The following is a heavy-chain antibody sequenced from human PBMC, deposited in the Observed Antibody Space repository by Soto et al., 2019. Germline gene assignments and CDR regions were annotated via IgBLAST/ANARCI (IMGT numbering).Heavy chain of an antibody. CDR1: GGTFSSYT. V-gene: IGHV1-69*08. CDR3: ARDAVAVAGWYFDY. D-gene: IGHD6-19*01. Sequence: QVQLVQSGAEVKKPGSSVKVSCKASGGTFSSYTISWVRQAPGQGLEWMGRIIPILGIANYAQKFQGRVTSTADKSTSTAYMELSSLRSEDTAVYYCARDAVAVAGWYFDYWGQGTLVTVSS. CDR2: IIPILGIA. J-gene: IGHJ4*02.